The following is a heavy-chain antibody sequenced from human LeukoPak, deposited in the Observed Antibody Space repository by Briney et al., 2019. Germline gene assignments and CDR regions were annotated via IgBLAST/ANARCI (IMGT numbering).Heavy chain of an antibody. CDR3: ATLGGGDGY. CDR1: GFTFSIYA. Sequence: GGSLRLSCAASGFTFSIYAMSWVRQAPGTGLEWVSAISGSGGSTYYADSVKGRFTISRDNSRNTLYVQMNSLRVEDTAIYYCATLGGGDGYWGQGTLVTVSS. CDR2: ISGSGGST. D-gene: IGHD3-16*01. V-gene: IGHV3-23*01. J-gene: IGHJ4*02.